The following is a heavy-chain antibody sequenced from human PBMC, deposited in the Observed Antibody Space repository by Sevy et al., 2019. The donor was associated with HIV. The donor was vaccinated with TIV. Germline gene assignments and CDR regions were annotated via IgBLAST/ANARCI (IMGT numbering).Heavy chain of an antibody. J-gene: IGHJ4*02. CDR2: IKPSGGAP. Sequence: ASVKVSCKASGYTFTDYWIHWVRQAPGQGLEWMGRIKPSGGAPNYARMFQDRITVTSDTSITTAYLELNYLSSDDTAVYYCARTIVSGTMVDIHYWGQGTLVTVSS. V-gene: IGHV1-2*06. CDR1: GYTFTDYW. D-gene: IGHD1-26*01. CDR3: ARTIVSGTMVDIHY.